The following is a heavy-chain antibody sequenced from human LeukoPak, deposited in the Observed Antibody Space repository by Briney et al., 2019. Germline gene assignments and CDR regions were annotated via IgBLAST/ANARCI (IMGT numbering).Heavy chain of an antibody. CDR1: GFTVSSNY. Sequence: PGGSLRLSCAASGFTVSSNYMSWVRQAPGKGLEWVSVIYSGGSTYYADSVKGRFTISRDNSKNTLYLQVNSLRPEDTAVYYCAREGGEDAFDIWGQGTMVTVSS. CDR2: IYSGGST. D-gene: IGHD6-25*01. J-gene: IGHJ3*02. CDR3: AREGGEDAFDI. V-gene: IGHV3-66*01.